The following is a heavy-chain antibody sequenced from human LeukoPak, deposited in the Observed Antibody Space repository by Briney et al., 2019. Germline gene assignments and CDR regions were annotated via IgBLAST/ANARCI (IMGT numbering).Heavy chain of an antibody. J-gene: IGHJ4*02. Sequence: GGSLRLSCTTSGFTFTTYWMSWVGQAPGKGLEWVSNIKQDGSEKHYVDSVRGRFTISRDNAKTSVYLQIDSLRAEDTAVFYCARDKDWICRNGLCFTAYSEYWGRGTPVTVSS. V-gene: IGHV3-7*01. CDR1: GFTFTTYW. D-gene: IGHD2-8*01. CDR3: ARDKDWICRNGLCFTAYSEY. CDR2: IKQDGSEK.